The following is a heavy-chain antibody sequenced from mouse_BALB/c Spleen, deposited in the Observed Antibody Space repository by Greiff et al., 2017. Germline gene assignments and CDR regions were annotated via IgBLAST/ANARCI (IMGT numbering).Heavy chain of an antibody. J-gene: IGHJ2*01. CDR3: AREATGYYFDY. CDR2: ISSGGSYT. Sequence: EVQRVESGGGLVKPGGSPKLSCAASGFTFSSYAMSWVRQTPEKRLEWVATISSGGSYTYYPDSVKGRFTISRDNAKNTLYLQMSSLRSEDTAMYYCAREATGYYFDYWGQGTTLTVSS. V-gene: IGHV5-9-3*01. CDR1: GFTFSSYA.